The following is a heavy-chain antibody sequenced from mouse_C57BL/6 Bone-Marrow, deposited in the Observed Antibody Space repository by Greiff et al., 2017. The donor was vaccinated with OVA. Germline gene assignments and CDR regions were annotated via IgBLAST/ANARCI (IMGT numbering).Heavy chain of an antibody. D-gene: IGHD1-1*01. CDR3: ASHYYGSSPFAY. CDR2: IDPEDGET. J-gene: IGHJ3*01. CDR1: GFNIKDYY. V-gene: IGHV14-2*01. Sequence: EVQVVESGAELVKPGASVKLSCTASGFNIKDYYMHWVKQRTEQGLEWIGRIDPEDGETKYAPKFQGKATITADTSSNTAYLQLSSLTSEDTAVYYCASHYYGSSPFAYWGQGTLVTVSA.